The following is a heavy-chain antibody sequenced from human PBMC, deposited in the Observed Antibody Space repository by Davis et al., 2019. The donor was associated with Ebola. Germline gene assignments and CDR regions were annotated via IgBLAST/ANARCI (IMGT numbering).Heavy chain of an antibody. J-gene: IGHJ3*02. CDR2: ISSSSSTI. D-gene: IGHD3-22*01. CDR3: ARDIAGYYDSSGYYEKVAFDI. CDR1: GFTFSSYS. V-gene: IGHV3-48*02. Sequence: GESLKIPCAASGFTFSSYSMNWVRQAPGKGLEWVSFISSSSSTIYYADSVKGRFTISRDNAKNSLYLQMNSLRDEDTAVYYCARDIAGYYDSSGYYEKVAFDIWGQGTMVTVSS.